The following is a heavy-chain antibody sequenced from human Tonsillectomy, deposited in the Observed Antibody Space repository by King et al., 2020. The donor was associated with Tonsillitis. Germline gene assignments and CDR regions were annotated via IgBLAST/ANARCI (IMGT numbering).Heavy chain of an antibody. CDR3: AKHRGGYFASGTFDY. Sequence: VQLVESGAEVKKPGESLKISCKGSGYSFTNNWIGWVRQMPGKGLEWMGFIYPVDADTTYSPSFQCQVTFSAAKSISTAYLKWSSLKASDTAMYYCAKHRGGYFASGTFDYWGQGTLVTVSS. V-gene: IGHV5-51*01. J-gene: IGHJ4*02. D-gene: IGHD3-10*01. CDR2: IYPVDADT. CDR1: GYSFTNNW.